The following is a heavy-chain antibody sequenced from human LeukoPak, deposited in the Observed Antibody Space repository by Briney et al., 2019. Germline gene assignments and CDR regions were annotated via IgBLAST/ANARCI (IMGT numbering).Heavy chain of an antibody. CDR3: AGYGGSYRYYMDV. CDR1: GFTVSTNY. Sequence: GGSLRLSCAASGFTVSTNYMTWIRQAPGKGLEGGSVMYTLGNTNYAASVRGRFTISRDNSKNTLYLQMNSLRAEDTAVYYCAGYGGSYRYYMDVWGKGTTVTISS. CDR2: MYTLGNT. J-gene: IGHJ6*03. V-gene: IGHV3-66*01. D-gene: IGHD1-26*01.